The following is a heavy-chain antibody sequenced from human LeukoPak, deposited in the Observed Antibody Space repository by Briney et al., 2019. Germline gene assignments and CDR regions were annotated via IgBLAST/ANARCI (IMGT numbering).Heavy chain of an antibody. D-gene: IGHD3-10*01. J-gene: IGHJ4*02. CDR3: ARDPRYYGSGSSDY. CDR2: ISAYNGNT. CDR1: GYTFTSYG. V-gene: IGHV1-18*01. Sequence: ASVKVSCKASGYTFTSYGISWVRQAPGQGLEWMGWISAYNGNTNYAQKLQGRVTITTNTSTSTAYMELRSLRSDDTAVYYCARDPRYYGSGSSDYWGQGTLVTVSS.